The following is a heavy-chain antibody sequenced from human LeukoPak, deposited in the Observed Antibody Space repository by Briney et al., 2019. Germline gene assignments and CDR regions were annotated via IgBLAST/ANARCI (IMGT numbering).Heavy chain of an antibody. J-gene: IGHJ4*02. D-gene: IGHD3-22*01. Sequence: PSETLSLTCAVSGGSISSSNWWSWVRQPPGKGLEWIGEIYHSGSTYYNPSLKSRVTISVDTSKNQFSLKLSSVTAADTAVYYCARRKPNYEYYFDYWGQGALVTVSS. CDR1: GGSISSSNW. CDR3: ARRKPNYEYYFDY. CDR2: IYHSGST. V-gene: IGHV4-4*02.